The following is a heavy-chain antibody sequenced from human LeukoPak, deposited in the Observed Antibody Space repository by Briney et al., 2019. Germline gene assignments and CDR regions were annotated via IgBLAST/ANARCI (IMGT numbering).Heavy chain of an antibody. D-gene: IGHD3-22*01. J-gene: IGHJ4*02. CDR1: GFTFSSYW. CDR2: IKQDGSEK. V-gene: IGHV3-7*04. Sequence: PGGSLRLSCAASGFTFSSYWMSWVRQAPGKGLEWVANIKQDGSEKYYVDSVKGRFTISRDNSKNTLYLQMNSLRAEDTAVYYCARGSPYYYDSSGPPYYFDYWGQGTLVTVSS. CDR3: ARGSPYYYDSSGPPYYFDY.